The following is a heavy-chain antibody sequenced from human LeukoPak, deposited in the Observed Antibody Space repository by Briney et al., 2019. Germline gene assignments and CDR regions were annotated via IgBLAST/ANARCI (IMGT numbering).Heavy chain of an antibody. CDR3: ARGSRDTAMVHYSDY. Sequence: PSETLSLTCTVSGGSISSYYWSWIRQPPGKGLEWNGYIYYSGSTNYNPSLKSRVTISVDTSKNQFSLKLSSVTAADTAVYYCARGSRDTAMVHYSDYWGQGTLVTVSS. V-gene: IGHV4-59*01. CDR1: GGSISSYY. J-gene: IGHJ4*02. D-gene: IGHD5-18*01. CDR2: IYYSGST.